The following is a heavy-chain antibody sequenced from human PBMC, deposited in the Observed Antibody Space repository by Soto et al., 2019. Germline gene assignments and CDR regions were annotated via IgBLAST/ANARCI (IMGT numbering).Heavy chain of an antibody. J-gene: IGHJ4*02. CDR2: ISSAVNT. CDR1: GFTFSNYA. D-gene: IGHD6-6*01. Sequence: GGSLRLSCAGSGFTFSNYAMSWVRQSPGKGLEWVSAISSAVNTYYADSVKGRFTISRDNSKNTLSLQMNSLRAEDTAVYYCAKQVRDGTSSPYYFDYWGQGTLVTVSS. CDR3: AKQVRDGTSSPYYFDY. V-gene: IGHV3-23*01.